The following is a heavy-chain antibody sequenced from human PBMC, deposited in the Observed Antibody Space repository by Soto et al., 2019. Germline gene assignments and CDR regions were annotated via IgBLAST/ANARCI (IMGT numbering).Heavy chain of an antibody. CDR2: IDWDGNK. V-gene: IGHV2-70*13. J-gene: IGHJ4*02. D-gene: IGHD4-17*01. Sequence: ESVPTLVNPTQTLTLTCTFSGFSLSVSGMCVSWIRQPPGRALEWLAHIDWDGNKYYSTSLKSRLTISKDTSKNQVVLTMANVDPVDTATYYCARIPDYGGSKYFFDYWGQGTLVTVSS. CDR1: GFSLSVSGMC. CDR3: ARIPDYGGSKYFFDY.